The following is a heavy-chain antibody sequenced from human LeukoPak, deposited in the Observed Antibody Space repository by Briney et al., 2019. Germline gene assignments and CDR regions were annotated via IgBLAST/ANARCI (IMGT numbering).Heavy chain of an antibody. D-gene: IGHD1-14*01. J-gene: IGHJ6*03. V-gene: IGHV4-39*01. Sequence: SETLSLTCTVSGGSISSSSYYWGWIRQPPGKGLEWIGSIYYSGSTYYNPSLKSRVTISVDTSKNQFSLKLSSVTAADTAVYYCASLFKTGPHASYYMDAWGKGTTVTVSS. CDR1: GGSISSSSYY. CDR2: IYYSGST. CDR3: ASLFKTGPHASYYMDA.